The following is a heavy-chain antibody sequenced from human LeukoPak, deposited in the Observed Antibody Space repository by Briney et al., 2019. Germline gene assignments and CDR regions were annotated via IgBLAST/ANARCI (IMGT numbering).Heavy chain of an antibody. Sequence: GASLRLSCAASGFTFSSYAMGWVSQAQGKGLQWDSTIRGSGGSTYYADSVKGRFTISRDNSKNTLYLQMNSLRAEDTAVYYCARRPGLERYYFDYWGQGTLVTVSS. J-gene: IGHJ4*02. D-gene: IGHD1-1*01. V-gene: IGHV3-23*01. CDR2: IRGSGGST. CDR3: ARRPGLERYYFDY. CDR1: GFTFSSYA.